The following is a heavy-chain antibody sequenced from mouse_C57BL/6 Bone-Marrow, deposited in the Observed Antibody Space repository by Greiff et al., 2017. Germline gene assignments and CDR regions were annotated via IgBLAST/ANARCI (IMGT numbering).Heavy chain of an antibody. J-gene: IGHJ3*01. CDR3: ARSDGYSFAY. D-gene: IGHD2-3*01. CDR2: ISSGSSTI. CDR1: GFTFSDYG. V-gene: IGHV5-17*01. Sequence: EVQVVESGGGLVKPGGSLKLSCAASGFTFSDYGMHWVRQGPEQGLEWVAYISSGSSTIYYADTVKGRFTISRDNAKNTLFLQMTSLRSEDTAMYYCARSDGYSFAYWGQGTLVTVSA.